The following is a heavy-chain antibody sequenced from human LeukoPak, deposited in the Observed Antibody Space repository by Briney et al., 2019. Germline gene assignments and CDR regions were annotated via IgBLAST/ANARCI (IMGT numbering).Heavy chain of an antibody. V-gene: IGHV1-3*01. D-gene: IGHD6-13*01. CDR2: INAGNGNT. Sequence: GASVKVSCKASGYTFTSYAMHWVRLAPGQRLEWMGWINAGNGNTKYSQKFQGRVTITRDTSASTAYMELSSLRSEDTAVYYCALNPRIAAAGTWGQGTLVTVSS. CDR1: GYTFTSYA. J-gene: IGHJ5*02. CDR3: ALNPRIAAAGT.